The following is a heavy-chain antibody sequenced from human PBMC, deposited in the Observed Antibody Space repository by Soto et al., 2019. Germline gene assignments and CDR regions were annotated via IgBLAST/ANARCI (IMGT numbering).Heavy chain of an antibody. Sequence: SENLSLTCTVSGGSITSGVYYWSWIRQHPGKGLEWIGYIYYSGSTYYNPSLKSRVTISVDTSKNQFSLKLSSVTAADTAVYYCARDSSSSFDPWGQGTLVT. CDR3: ARDSSSSFDP. V-gene: IGHV4-31*03. CDR1: GGSITSGVYY. D-gene: IGHD6-13*01. CDR2: IYYSGST. J-gene: IGHJ5*02.